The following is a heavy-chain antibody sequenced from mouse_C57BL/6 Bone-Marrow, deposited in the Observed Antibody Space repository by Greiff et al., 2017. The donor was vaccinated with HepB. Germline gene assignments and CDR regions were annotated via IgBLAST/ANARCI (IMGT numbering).Heavy chain of an antibody. CDR3: ARPGDYEFAY. CDR1: GYTFTSYW. V-gene: IGHV1-61*01. CDR2: IYPTDSET. D-gene: IGHD2-4*01. J-gene: IGHJ3*01. Sequence: QVQLQQPGAELVRPGSSVKLSCKASGYTFTSYWMDWVKQRPGQGLEWIGNIYPTDSETHYNQKFKDKATLTVDKSSSTAYMQLSSLTSEDSAVYYCARPGDYEFAYWGQGTLVTVSA.